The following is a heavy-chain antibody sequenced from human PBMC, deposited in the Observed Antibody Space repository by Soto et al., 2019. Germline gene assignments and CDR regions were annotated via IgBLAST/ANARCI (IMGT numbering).Heavy chain of an antibody. J-gene: IGHJ5*02. CDR1: GFTFSSSW. CDR3: VRGPPESLAYCGGDCYAQPSYNWFDP. CDR2: IKCDGSEE. V-gene: IGHV3-7*03. D-gene: IGHD2-21*02. Sequence: PGGSLRLSCAASGFTFSSSWMHWVCQAPEKGQEWVADIKCDGSEEYYVDSVKGRLTISRDNAKNSLYLQVNSLRAEDMTVYYCVRGPPESLAYCGGDCYAQPSYNWFDPWGQGTLVTVSS.